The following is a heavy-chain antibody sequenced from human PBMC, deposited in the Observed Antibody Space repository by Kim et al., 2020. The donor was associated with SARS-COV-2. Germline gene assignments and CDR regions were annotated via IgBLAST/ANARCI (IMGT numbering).Heavy chain of an antibody. J-gene: IGHJ4*02. D-gene: IGHD3-22*01. V-gene: IGHV3-23*01. Sequence: DSVKGRFTISRDNSKNTRYLQMNSLRAEDTAVYYCAKDLFVDSSGYYFDYWGQGTLVTVSS. CDR3: AKDLFVDSSGYYFDY.